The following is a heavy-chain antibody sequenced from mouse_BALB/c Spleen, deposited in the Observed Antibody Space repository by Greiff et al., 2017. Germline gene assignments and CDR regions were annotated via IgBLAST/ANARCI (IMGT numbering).Heavy chain of an antibody. V-gene: IGHV5-17*02. Sequence: DVMLVESGGGLVQPGGSRKLSCAASGFTFSSFGMHWVRQAPEKGLEWVAYISSGSSTIYYADTVKGRFTISRDNPKNTLFLQMTSLRSEDTAMYYCARSYYGSSYDYAMDYWGQGTSVTVSS. CDR1: GFTFSSFG. J-gene: IGHJ4*01. CDR2: ISSGSSTI. D-gene: IGHD1-1*01. CDR3: ARSYYGSSYDYAMDY.